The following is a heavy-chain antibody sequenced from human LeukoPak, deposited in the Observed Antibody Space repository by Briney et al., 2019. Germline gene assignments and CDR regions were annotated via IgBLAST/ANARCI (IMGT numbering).Heavy chain of an antibody. CDR3: ARNRGSTVITDQYYYYYMDV. CDR1: GGSISSSNW. J-gene: IGHJ6*03. Sequence: SETLPLTCAVSGGSISSSNWWSWVRQPPGKGLEWIGEIYHSGSTNYNPSLKSRVTMSVDTSKNQFSLKLSSVTATDTAVYYCARNRGSTVITDQYYYYYMDVWGKGTTVTVSS. D-gene: IGHD4-11*01. CDR2: IYHSGST. V-gene: IGHV4-4*02.